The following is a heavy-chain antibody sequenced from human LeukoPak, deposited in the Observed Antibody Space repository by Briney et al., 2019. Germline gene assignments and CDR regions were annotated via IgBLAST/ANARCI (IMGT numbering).Heavy chain of an antibody. D-gene: IGHD3-22*01. CDR2: TSGNGAGT. CDR1: GFTFSSSA. CDR3: VKGGGVGYMGGDL. V-gene: IGHV3-23*01. Sequence: PGGSLRLSCIASGFTFSSSAMSWVRQAPGKGLEWVSATSGNGAGTYYADSVKGRFTISRDNYNNMLYLQMNSLRAEDTALYYRVKGGGVGYMGGDLWGQGTLVTVSS. J-gene: IGHJ4*02.